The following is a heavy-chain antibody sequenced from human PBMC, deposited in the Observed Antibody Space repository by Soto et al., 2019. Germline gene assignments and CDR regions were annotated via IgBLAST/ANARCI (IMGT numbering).Heavy chain of an antibody. CDR1: GYTFTSYG. J-gene: IGHJ4*02. Sequence: ASVKFSCKASGYTFTSYGISWVRQAPGQGLEWMGWISAYNGNTNYAQKLQGRVTMTTDTXXSXXXMXLXXLRXDXTAGYYCAREYINSPEAFDSWGQGAQVTVSS. CDR3: AREYINSPEAFDS. D-gene: IGHD6-6*01. CDR2: ISAYNGNT. V-gene: IGHV1-18*01.